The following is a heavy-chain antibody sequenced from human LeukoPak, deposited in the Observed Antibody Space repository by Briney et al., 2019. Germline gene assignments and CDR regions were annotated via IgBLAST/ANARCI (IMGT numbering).Heavy chain of an antibody. Sequence: PGGSLRLSCAASGFTFSSYSMNWVRQAPGKGLEWVSYISDRSSTKYYADSVKGRFTISRDNAKNSVFLQMNSLRAEDTAVYYCARDKSGSYFFPFDYWGQGTLVTVSS. J-gene: IGHJ4*02. V-gene: IGHV3-48*01. CDR1: GFTFSSYS. CDR2: ISDRSSTK. D-gene: IGHD1-26*01. CDR3: ARDKSGSYFFPFDY.